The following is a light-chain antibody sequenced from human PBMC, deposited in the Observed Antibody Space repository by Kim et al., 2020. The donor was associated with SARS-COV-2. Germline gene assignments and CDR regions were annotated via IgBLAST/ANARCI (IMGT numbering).Light chain of an antibody. CDR2: GAS. CDR1: QSVSSSY. V-gene: IGKV3-20*01. J-gene: IGKJ5*01. CDR3: QQYGSSPGIT. Sequence: EIVLTQSPGTLSLSPGERATLSCRASQSVSSSYLVWYQQKPGQAPRLLIYGASSRATGIPDRFSGSGSGTDFTLTISRLEPEDFAVYYFQQYGSSPGITFGQGTRLEIK.